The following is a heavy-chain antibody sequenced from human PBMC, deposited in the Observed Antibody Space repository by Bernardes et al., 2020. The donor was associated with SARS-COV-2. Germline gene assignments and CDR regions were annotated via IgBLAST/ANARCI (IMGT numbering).Heavy chain of an antibody. J-gene: IGHJ4*02. V-gene: IGHV1-24*01. CDR2: FDPEDGET. D-gene: IGHD3-10*01. CDR3: ATGFPANYYYGSGSYSLDY. CDR1: GYTLTELS. Sequence: ASVKVSCKVSGYTLTELSMHWVRQAPGKGLEWMGGFDPEDGETIYAQKFQGRVTMTEDTSTDTAYMELSSLRSEDTAVYYCATGFPANYYYGSGSYSLDYWGQGTLVTVSS.